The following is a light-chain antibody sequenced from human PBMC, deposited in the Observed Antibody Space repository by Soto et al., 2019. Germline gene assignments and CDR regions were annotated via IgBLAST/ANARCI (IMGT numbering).Light chain of an antibody. Sequence: QSALTQPASVSGSPGQSVTISCTGPRSDIGDSNFISWYQQSPGKAPRLLIYEANNRPSGVSRRFSGSKAGNTASLTISGLLEDDEADYFCASFRSGTILVFGSGTKVTVL. CDR2: EAN. CDR3: ASFRSGTILV. J-gene: IGLJ1*01. V-gene: IGLV2-14*01. CDR1: RSDIGDSNF.